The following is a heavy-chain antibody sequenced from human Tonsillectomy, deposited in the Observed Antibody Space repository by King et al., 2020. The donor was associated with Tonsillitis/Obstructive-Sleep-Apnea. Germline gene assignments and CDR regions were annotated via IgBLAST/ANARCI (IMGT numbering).Heavy chain of an antibody. Sequence: QLVQSGGGLVQPGGSLRLSCVASGFTFRNYWMNWVRQAPGKGLEWVANIKQDGSEKNYVDSVKGRVTISRDNAKNSVFLQMNSLRAEDTAVYHCVAGTGWIFDHWGQGTLVTVSS. CDR2: IKQDGSEK. CDR1: GFTFRNYW. V-gene: IGHV3-7*03. J-gene: IGHJ4*02. CDR3: VAGTGWIFDH. D-gene: IGHD3/OR15-3a*01.